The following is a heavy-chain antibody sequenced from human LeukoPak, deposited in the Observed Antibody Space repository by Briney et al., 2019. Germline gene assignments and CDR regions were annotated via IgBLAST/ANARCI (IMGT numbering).Heavy chain of an antibody. CDR1: GGSFSGYY. J-gene: IGHJ4*02. D-gene: IGHD6-13*01. Sequence: SETLSLTCAVYGGSFSGYYWSWIRQPPGKGLEWIGEINHSGSTNYNPSLKSRVTISVDTSKNQFSLKLSSVTAADTAVYYCARGYSSSWYRPYYFDCWGQGTLVTVSS. CDR2: INHSGST. CDR3: ARGYSSSWYRPYYFDC. V-gene: IGHV4-34*01.